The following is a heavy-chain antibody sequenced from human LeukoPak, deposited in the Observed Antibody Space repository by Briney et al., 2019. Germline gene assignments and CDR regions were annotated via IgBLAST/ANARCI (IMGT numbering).Heavy chain of an antibody. D-gene: IGHD4-11*01. CDR1: GFTVSSNY. V-gene: IGHV3-66*01. CDR2: IYSGGST. Sequence: GGSLRLSCAASGFTVSSNYMSWVRQALGKGLEWVSVIYSGGSTYYADSVKGRFTISRDNSKNTLYLQMNSLRAEDTAVYYCARAPAATVTRGGDYWGQGTLVTVSS. J-gene: IGHJ4*02. CDR3: ARAPAATVTRGGDY.